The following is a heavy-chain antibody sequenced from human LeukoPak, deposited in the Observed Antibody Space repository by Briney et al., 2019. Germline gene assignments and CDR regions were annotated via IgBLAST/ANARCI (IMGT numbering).Heavy chain of an antibody. Sequence: GGSLRLSCAASGFTFSIVYMSWVRQAPGKGLEWVGRIKSKTDGGTADYAAPVTGRFTISRDDSKNTVYLQMNSLKIEDTGVYYCLTTRWGQGTLVTVSS. CDR1: GFTFSIVY. J-gene: IGHJ4*02. CDR2: IKSKTDGGTA. CDR3: LTTR. V-gene: IGHV3-15*01.